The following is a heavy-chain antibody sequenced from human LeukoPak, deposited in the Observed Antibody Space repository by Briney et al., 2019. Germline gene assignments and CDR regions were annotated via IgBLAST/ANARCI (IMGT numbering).Heavy chain of an antibody. Sequence: ASVKVSCKASGYTFTSYDINWVRQATGQGLEWMGWMNPNSGNTGYAQKFQGRVTMTRNTSISTAYMELSSLRSEDTAVYYCAIDGYFGWLSQGSGDYWSQGTLVTVSS. CDR2: MNPNSGNT. CDR3: AIDGYFGWLSQGSGDY. CDR1: GYTFTSYD. D-gene: IGHD3-9*01. J-gene: IGHJ4*02. V-gene: IGHV1-8*01.